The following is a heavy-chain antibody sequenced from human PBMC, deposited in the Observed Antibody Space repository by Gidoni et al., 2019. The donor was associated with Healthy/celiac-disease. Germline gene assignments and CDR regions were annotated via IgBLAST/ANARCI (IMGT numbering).Heavy chain of an antibody. D-gene: IGHD6-25*01. CDR1: GFTFSSYE. CDR3: ARVPASMGAFDI. Sequence: EVQLVESGGGLVQPGGSLRLSCAASGFTFSSYEMNWVRQAPGKGLEWVSYISSSGSTIYYADSVKGRFTISRDNAKNSLYLQMNSLRAEDTAVYYCARVPASMGAFDIWGQGTMVTVSS. J-gene: IGHJ3*02. CDR2: ISSSGSTI. V-gene: IGHV3-48*03.